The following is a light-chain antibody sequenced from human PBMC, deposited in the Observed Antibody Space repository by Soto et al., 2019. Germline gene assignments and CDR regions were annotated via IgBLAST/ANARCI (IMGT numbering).Light chain of an antibody. CDR1: QEIRNF. Sequence: DIQMTQSPPSLSASVGDRVTITCRASQEIRNFVAWYQQKPGKAPKLLIYAASTLQSGVPSRFSGSGSGTDFTLTINSLQPEDVATYSCQKYSSVPVFGPGTKVEIK. V-gene: IGKV1-27*01. CDR3: QKYSSVPV. J-gene: IGKJ3*01. CDR2: AAS.